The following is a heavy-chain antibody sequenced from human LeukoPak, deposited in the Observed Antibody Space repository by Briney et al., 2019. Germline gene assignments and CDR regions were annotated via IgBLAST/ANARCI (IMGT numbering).Heavy chain of an antibody. CDR3: ARDAEDAFDI. CDR2: ISSSSSYI. V-gene: IGHV3-21*01. J-gene: IGHJ3*02. Sequence: GGSLRLSCAASGFTFSSYSMNWVRQAPGKGLEWVSSISSSSSYICYADSVKGRFTISRDNAKNSLYLQMNSLRAEDTAVYYCARDAEDAFDIWGQGTMVTVSS. CDR1: GFTFSSYS.